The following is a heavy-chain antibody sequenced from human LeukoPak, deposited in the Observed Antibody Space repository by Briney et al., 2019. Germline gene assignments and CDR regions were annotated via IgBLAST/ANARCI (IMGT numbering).Heavy chain of an antibody. V-gene: IGHV4-39*01. CDR3: ARGSDCYGGDH. CDR1: GGSISSSTYY. J-gene: IGHJ4*02. Sequence: SETLSLTCTVSGGSISSSTYYWGWIRQPPGKGLEWIGSIYYSGNTYYNPSLKSRVTISVDTSKSQFSLKLSSVTAADTAVYYCARGSDCYGGDHWGQGALVTVSS. D-gene: IGHD2-21*02. CDR2: IYYSGNT.